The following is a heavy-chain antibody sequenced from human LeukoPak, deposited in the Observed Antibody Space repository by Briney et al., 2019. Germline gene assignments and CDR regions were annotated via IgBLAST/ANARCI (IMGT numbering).Heavy chain of an antibody. CDR2: ISGIASGGRT. Sequence: GGSLRLSCAASGFTFTSFAMSWVRQAPGKGLEWVLGISGIASGGRTDYADSVKGRFTISRDNSKNTLYLQMTSLRAEDTAVYYCAKDRSGYDLGSFDYWGQGTLVTVSS. V-gene: IGHV3-23*01. J-gene: IGHJ4*02. D-gene: IGHD5-12*01. CDR1: GFTFTSFA. CDR3: AKDRSGYDLGSFDY.